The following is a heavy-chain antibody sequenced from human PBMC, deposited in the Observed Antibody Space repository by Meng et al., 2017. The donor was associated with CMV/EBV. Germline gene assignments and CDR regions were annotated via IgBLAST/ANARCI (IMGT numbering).Heavy chain of an antibody. J-gene: IGHJ6*02. CDR2: ISSSGSTI. D-gene: IGHD6-13*01. V-gene: IGHV3-11*04. Sequence: GESLKISCAASGFTFSDYYMSWIRQAPGKGLEWVSYISSSGSTIYYADSVKGRFTISRDNAKNSLYLQMNSLRAEDTAVYYCARGGKQLVLVPVYYYYGMDVWGQGTTVTVSS. CDR1: GFTFSDYY. CDR3: ARGGKQLVLVPVYYYYGMDV.